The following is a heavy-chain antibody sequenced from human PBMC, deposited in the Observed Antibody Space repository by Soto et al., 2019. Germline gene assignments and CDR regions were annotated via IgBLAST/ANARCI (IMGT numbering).Heavy chain of an antibody. CDR2: IYYSGST. J-gene: IGHJ3*02. Sequence: PSETLSLTCTVSGGSISSGDYYWSWIRQPPGKGLEWIGYIYYSGSTYYNPSLKSRVTISVDTSKNQFSLKLSSVTAAETAVYYCARVDYGGKLGGEASDIWGQGTMVTVXS. V-gene: IGHV4-30-4*01. CDR1: GGSISSGDYY. CDR3: ARVDYGGKLGGEASDI. D-gene: IGHD4-17*01.